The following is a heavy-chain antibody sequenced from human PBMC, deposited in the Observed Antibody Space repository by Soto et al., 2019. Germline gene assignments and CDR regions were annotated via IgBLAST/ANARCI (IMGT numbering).Heavy chain of an antibody. Sequence: PGGSLRLSCAASGFTFSSYGMHWVRQAPGKGLEWVAVISYDGSNKYYADSVKGRFTISRDNSKNTLYLQMNSLRAEDTAVYYCAKVRHYDFWSGYDMLADYYYYGMDVWGQGTTVTVSS. CDR3: AKVRHYDFWSGYDMLADYYYYGMDV. D-gene: IGHD3-3*01. CDR2: ISYDGSNK. CDR1: GFTFSSYG. V-gene: IGHV3-30*18. J-gene: IGHJ6*02.